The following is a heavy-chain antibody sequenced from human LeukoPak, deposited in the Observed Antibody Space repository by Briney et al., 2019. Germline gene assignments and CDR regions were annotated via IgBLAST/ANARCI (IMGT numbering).Heavy chain of an antibody. CDR3: ARLGKTFWNDGYYYYGMDV. Sequence: GESLKISCKGSGCSFTSYWISWVRQMPGKGLEWMGRIDPSDSYTNYSPSFQGHVTISADKSISTAYLQWSSLKASDTAMYYCARLGKTFWNDGYYYYGMDVWGQGTTVTVSS. D-gene: IGHD1-1*01. J-gene: IGHJ6*02. V-gene: IGHV5-10-1*01. CDR2: IDPSDSYT. CDR1: GCSFTSYW.